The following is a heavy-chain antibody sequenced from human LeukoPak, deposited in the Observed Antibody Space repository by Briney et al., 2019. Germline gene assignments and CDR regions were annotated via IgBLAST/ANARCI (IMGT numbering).Heavy chain of an antibody. Sequence: PGGSLRLSCAASGFTFSTYAMSWVRQAPGKGLQWVSVISGSGRDTNYADSVRGRFTISRDNSKSTLSLQMSSLRAEDTAIYYCATYRQVLLPFESWGQGTLVTVSS. J-gene: IGHJ4*02. CDR2: ISGSGRDT. CDR3: ATYRQVLLPFES. V-gene: IGHV3-23*01. D-gene: IGHD2-8*02. CDR1: GFTFSTYA.